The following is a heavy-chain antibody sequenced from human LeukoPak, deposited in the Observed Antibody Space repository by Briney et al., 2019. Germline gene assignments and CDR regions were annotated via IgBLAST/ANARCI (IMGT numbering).Heavy chain of an antibody. CDR2: IYSGGST. V-gene: IGHV3-66*01. CDR3: ARDSYGSGSDY. J-gene: IGHJ4*02. D-gene: IGHD3-10*01. Sequence: PGGSLRLSCTASGFTFGDYAMSWVRQAPGKGLEWVSVIYSGGSTYYADSVKGRFTISRDNSKNTLYLQMNSLRAEDTAVYYCARDSYGSGSDYWGQGTLVTVSS. CDR1: GFTFGDYA.